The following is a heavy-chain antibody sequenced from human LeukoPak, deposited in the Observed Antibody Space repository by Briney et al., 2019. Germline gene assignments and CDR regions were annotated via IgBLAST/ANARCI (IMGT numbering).Heavy chain of an antibody. CDR2: ISSSSSYI. Sequence: SGGSLRLSCVASGFSIGPFWMTWVRQAPGKGLEWVSSISSSSSYIYYADSVKGRFTISRDNAKNSLYLQMNSLRAEDTAVYYCARDPDAFDIWGQGTMVTVSS. J-gene: IGHJ3*02. CDR3: ARDPDAFDI. CDR1: GFSIGPFW. V-gene: IGHV3-21*01.